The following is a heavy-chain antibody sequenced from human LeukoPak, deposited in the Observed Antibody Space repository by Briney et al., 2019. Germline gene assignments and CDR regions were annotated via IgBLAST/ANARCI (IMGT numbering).Heavy chain of an antibody. J-gene: IGHJ4*02. Sequence: GGSLRLSCAASGFTFRDHGMTWVRQAPGRGLEWVSTIGALGENMFYADSVKGRFTISRDNSKNTVYLQMDSLRVEDTATYYCAKNGGTYYYWGQGVLVTV. CDR2: IGALGENM. CDR1: GFTFRDHG. D-gene: IGHD1-26*01. CDR3: AKNGGTYYY. V-gene: IGHV3-23*01.